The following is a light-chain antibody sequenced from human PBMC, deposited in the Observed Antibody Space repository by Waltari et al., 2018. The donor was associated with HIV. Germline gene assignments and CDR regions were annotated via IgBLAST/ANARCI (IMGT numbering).Light chain of an antibody. J-gene: IGKJ3*01. V-gene: IGKV3-15*01. CDR1: QSVSSN. Sequence: EIVMTQSPATLSVSPGERATLSCRASQSVSSNLAWYQQKPGQAPRLLIYGASTRATGIPARFSGSGSGTEFTLTINSLQSEDFAVYYCQQYGSSPFTFGPGTKVDIK. CDR3: QQYGSSPFT. CDR2: GAS.